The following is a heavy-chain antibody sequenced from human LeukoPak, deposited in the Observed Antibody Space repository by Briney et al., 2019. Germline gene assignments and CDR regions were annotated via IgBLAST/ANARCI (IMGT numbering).Heavy chain of an antibody. V-gene: IGHV1-69*01. J-gene: IGHJ4*02. CDR2: IIPIFGTA. CDR3: ARGRYCSETSCSDFDS. CDR1: GGTFSSYA. D-gene: IGHD2-2*01. Sequence: ASVKVSCKASGGTFSSYAISWVRQAPGQGLEWMGGIIPIFGTANFAQKFQGRVTITADESTSTAYMELSSLRSEDTAVYYCARGRYCSETSCSDFDSWGQGTLVTVSS.